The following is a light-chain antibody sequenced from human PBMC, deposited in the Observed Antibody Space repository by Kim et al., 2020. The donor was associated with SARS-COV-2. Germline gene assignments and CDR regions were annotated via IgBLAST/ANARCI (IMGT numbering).Light chain of an antibody. J-gene: IGLJ2*01. CDR2: LNSDGSH. CDR1: SGHSSYA. Sequence: QLVLTQSPSASASLGASVKLTCTLSSGHSSYAIAWHQQQPEKGPRYLMKLNSDGSHSKGDGIPDRFSGSSSGAERYLTISSLQSEDEADYYCQTWDTSIRVFGGGTQLTVL. CDR3: QTWDTSIRV. V-gene: IGLV4-69*01.